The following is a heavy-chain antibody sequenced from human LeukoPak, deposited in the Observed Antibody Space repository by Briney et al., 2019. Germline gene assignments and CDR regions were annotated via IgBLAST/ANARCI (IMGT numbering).Heavy chain of an antibody. J-gene: IGHJ4*02. CDR1: GGSFSGYY. CDR3: ARGGYSGYWRY. D-gene: IGHD5-12*01. Sequence: SETLSLTCAVYGGSFSGYYWSWIRQPPGKGLEWIGEINHSGSTNYNPSLKSRVTISVDTSKNQFSLKLSSVTAADTAVYYCARGGYSGYWRYWGQGTLVTVSS. CDR2: INHSGST. V-gene: IGHV4-34*01.